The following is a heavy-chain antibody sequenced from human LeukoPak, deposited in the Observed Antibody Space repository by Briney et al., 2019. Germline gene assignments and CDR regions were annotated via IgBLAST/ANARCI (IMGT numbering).Heavy chain of an antibody. D-gene: IGHD3-22*01. Sequence: ASVKVSCKASGYTFTGYYMHWVRQAPGQGLEWMGWISAYNGNTNYAQKLQGRVTMTTDTSPSTAYMELRSLRSDDTAVYYCARSGVYYYDSSGRGFDYWGQGTLVTVSS. CDR1: GYTFTGYY. CDR3: ARSGVYYYDSSGRGFDY. V-gene: IGHV1-18*04. J-gene: IGHJ4*02. CDR2: ISAYNGNT.